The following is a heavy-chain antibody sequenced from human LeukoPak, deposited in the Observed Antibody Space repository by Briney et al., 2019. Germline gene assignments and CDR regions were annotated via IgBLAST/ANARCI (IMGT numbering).Heavy chain of an antibody. CDR3: ARGLSRPWFDP. CDR1: GGSFSGYY. V-gene: IGHV4-34*01. CDR2: INHSGST. J-gene: IGHJ5*02. Sequence: SETLSLTCAVYGGSFSGYYWSWIRQPPGKGLEWIGEINHSGSTNYNPSLKSRVTISVDTSKNHFSLKLSSVTTADTAVYYCARGLSRPWFDPWGQGTLVTVSS.